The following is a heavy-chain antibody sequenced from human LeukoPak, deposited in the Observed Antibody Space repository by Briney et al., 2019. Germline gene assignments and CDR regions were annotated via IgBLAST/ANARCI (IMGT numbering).Heavy chain of an antibody. CDR2: IRWDESNK. Sequence: GGSLRLSCAAPGYTFSSYRRHSVRRARAWGLEWEAFIRWDESNKYYADSVKGRFTISRDKSKNAQYLQMNSLRAEDKAVYYCAKGSRIKLWHLPREGACDIWGQGTMVTVSS. J-gene: IGHJ3*02. CDR1: GYTFSSYR. CDR3: AKGSRIKLWHLPREGACDI. V-gene: IGHV3-30*02. D-gene: IGHD5-18*01.